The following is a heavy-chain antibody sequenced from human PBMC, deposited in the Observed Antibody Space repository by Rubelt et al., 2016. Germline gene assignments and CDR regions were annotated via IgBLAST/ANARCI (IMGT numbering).Heavy chain of an antibody. J-gene: IGHJ3*01. D-gene: IGHD2-21*02. Sequence: QVQLQESGPRLVEPSGTLSLTCAVSGVSISSGNWWSWIRQPPGKGLEWIGEIFHSGSTNYNPSLKGRVTIAVGTFKNQFSLKGNAGTAADTAVYYCARELGGDFDAYDFWGQGTMVTVSS. V-gene: IGHV4-4*02. CDR2: IFHSGST. CDR1: GVSISSGNW. CDR3: ARELGGDFDAYDF.